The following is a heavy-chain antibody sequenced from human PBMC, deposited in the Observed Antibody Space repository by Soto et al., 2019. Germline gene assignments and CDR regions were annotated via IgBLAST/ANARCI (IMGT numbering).Heavy chain of an antibody. CDR2: IYYSGST. CDR1: GGSISSGGYY. CDR3: ARGLYGSGSYHIKNWFDP. Sequence: PSETLSLTCTVSGGSISSGGYYWSWIRQHPGKGLEWIGYIYYSGSTYYNPSLKSRVTISVDTSKNQFSLKLSSVTVADTAVYYCARGLYGSGSYHIKNWFDPWGQGTLVTV. V-gene: IGHV4-31*03. D-gene: IGHD3-10*01. J-gene: IGHJ5*02.